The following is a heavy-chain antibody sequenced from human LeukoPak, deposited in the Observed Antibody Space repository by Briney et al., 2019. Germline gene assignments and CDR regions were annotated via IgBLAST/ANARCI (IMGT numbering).Heavy chain of an antibody. CDR3: ARLAAAGTNFDY. V-gene: IGHV1-18*01. Sequence: ASVKVSCKASGGTFSSYSISWVRQAPGQGLEWMGWISAYNGNTNYAQKLQGRVTMTTDTSTSTAYMELRSLRSDDTAVYYCARLAAAGTNFDYWGQGTLVTVSS. CDR2: ISAYNGNT. CDR1: GGTFSSYS. D-gene: IGHD6-13*01. J-gene: IGHJ4*02.